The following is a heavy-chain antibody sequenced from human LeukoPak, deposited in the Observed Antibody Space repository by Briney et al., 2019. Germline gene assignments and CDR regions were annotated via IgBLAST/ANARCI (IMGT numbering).Heavy chain of an antibody. CDR2: ISYDGSNK. D-gene: IGHD2-15*01. V-gene: IGHV3-30-3*01. CDR1: GFTFSSYA. J-gene: IGHJ4*02. Sequence: GGSLRLSCAASGFTFSSYAMHWVRQAPGKGLEWVAVISYDGSNKYYADSVKGRFTISRDNSKNTLYLQMNSLGAEDTAVYYCARGMGRRHIVVVVAAYFDYWGQGTLVTVSS. CDR3: ARGMGRRHIVVVVAAYFDY.